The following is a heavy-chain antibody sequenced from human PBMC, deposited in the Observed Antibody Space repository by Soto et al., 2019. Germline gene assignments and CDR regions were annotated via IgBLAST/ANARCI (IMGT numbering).Heavy chain of an antibody. D-gene: IGHD6-6*01. CDR3: AREEAARIERRFEP. J-gene: IGHJ5*02. V-gene: IGHV4-31*03. CDR1: VGSISSGAYS. CDR2: IYHSGST. Sequence: PSETLSLTCTFSVGSISSGAYSCNWIRQHPGKGLEWIGYIYHSGSTYYNPSLQSRVTISVDTSKNQFSLKVIYVTAADTAVYYCAREEAARIERRFEPWGQGTLVNVSS.